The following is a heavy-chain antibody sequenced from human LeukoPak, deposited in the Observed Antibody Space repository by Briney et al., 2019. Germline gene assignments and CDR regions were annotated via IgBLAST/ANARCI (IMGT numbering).Heavy chain of an antibody. CDR3: VRDQDYVFDY. Sequence: SETLSLTCTVSGGSIRNYYWSWIRQPPGKGLEWIGYIYYSGSTNYNPSLKSRVTISVDTSKNQFSLKLSSVTAADTAVYYCVRDQDYVFDYWGQGTLVTVSS. CDR2: IYYSGST. V-gene: IGHV4-59*01. J-gene: IGHJ4*02. CDR1: GGSIRNYY. D-gene: IGHD4-17*01.